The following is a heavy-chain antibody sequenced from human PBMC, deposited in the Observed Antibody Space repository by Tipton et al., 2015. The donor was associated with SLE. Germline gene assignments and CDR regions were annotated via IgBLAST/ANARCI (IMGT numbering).Heavy chain of an antibody. CDR2: IIPISATS. V-gene: IGHV1-69*06. CDR1: GGTFSNYA. CDR3: ARRLGKPDGFEI. Sequence: QSGAEVKKPGSSVKVSCKASGGTFSNYAINWVRQAPGQGLEWMGGIIPISATSNYAQKFQGRVKITADKSTGTAYMELSSLRSEDTAVYYCARRLGKPDGFEIWGQGTMVTVSS. D-gene: IGHD6-19*01. J-gene: IGHJ3*02.